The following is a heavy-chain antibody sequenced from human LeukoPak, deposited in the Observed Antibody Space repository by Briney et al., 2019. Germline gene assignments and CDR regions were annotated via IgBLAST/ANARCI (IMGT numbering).Heavy chain of an antibody. V-gene: IGHV1-8*01. CDR2: MNPNSGNT. CDR1: GYTFTSYD. CDR3: ARDCIGCHGFDS. D-gene: IGHD1-26*01. J-gene: IGHJ4*02. Sequence: ASVKVSCKASGYTFTSYDINWVRQATGQGLEWMGWMNPNSGNTGYAQKFQGRVTMTRNTSISTAYMELRSLRSDDTAVYYCARDCIGCHGFDSWGQGTLVTVSS.